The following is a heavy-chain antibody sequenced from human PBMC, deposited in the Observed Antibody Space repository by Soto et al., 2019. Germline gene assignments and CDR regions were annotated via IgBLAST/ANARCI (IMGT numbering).Heavy chain of an antibody. V-gene: IGHV4-31*03. CDR3: ARGSYGSGSYFQAYFDF. J-gene: IGHJ4*02. D-gene: IGHD3-10*01. CDR1: GGSVSSSGSY. CDR2: IYYSGST. Sequence: QVQLQESGPGLVEASQTLSLTCSVSGGSVSSSGSYWSWIRQRPGNGLEWIGYIYYSGSTKYNPSLQSRLILSIDTSKNQFSLRLSTLTAADTAVYYCARGSYGSGSYFQAYFDFWGQGSLVTVSS.